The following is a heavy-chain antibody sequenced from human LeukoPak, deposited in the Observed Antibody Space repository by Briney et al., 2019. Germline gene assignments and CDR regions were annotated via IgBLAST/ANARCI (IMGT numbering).Heavy chain of an antibody. CDR1: GGSFSGYY. Sequence: SETLSLTCAVYGGSFSGYYWSWIRQPPGKGLEWIGEINHSGSTNYNPSLKSRVTISVDTSKNQFSLKLSSVTAADTAVYYCARGWGSSGYYYDYWGQGTLVTVSS. D-gene: IGHD3-22*01. CDR3: ARGWGSSGYYYDY. CDR2: INHSGST. V-gene: IGHV4-34*01. J-gene: IGHJ4*02.